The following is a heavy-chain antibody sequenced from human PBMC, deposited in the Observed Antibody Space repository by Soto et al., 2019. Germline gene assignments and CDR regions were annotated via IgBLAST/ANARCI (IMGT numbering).Heavy chain of an antibody. V-gene: IGHV1-69*02. Sequence: QVQLVQSGAEVKKPGSSVKVSCKASGGTFSSYTISWVRQAPGQGLEWMGRIIPILGIANYAQKFQGRVTITAEKSTSTAYMELSSRGSDDTAVYYCASSGYGSGGYYYYYYMDVWGKGTTVTVSS. CDR3: ASSGYGSGGYYYYYYMDV. CDR1: GGTFSSYT. J-gene: IGHJ6*03. CDR2: IIPILGIA. D-gene: IGHD3-10*01.